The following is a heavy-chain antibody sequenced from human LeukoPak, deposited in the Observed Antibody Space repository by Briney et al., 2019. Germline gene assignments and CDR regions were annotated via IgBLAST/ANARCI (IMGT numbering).Heavy chain of an antibody. CDR3: AREGRFLDPSPVDY. V-gene: IGHV3-74*01. CDR2: IKSDGSST. CDR1: GFTFSSYW. Sequence: GGSLRLSCAASGFTFSSYWMHWVRQAPGKGLVWVSGIKSDGSSTSYADSVKGRFTVSRDNAKNTLYLQMNSLRAEDTAVYYCAREGRFLDPSPVDYWGQGSLVTVSS. J-gene: IGHJ4*02. D-gene: IGHD3/OR15-3a*01.